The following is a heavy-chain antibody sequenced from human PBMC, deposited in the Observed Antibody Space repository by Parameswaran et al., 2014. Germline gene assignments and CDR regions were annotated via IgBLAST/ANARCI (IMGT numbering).Heavy chain of an antibody. CDR2: INHSGST. D-gene: IGHD6-13*01. Sequence: RWIRQPPGKGLEWIGEINHSGSTNYNLSLKSRVTISVDTSKNQFSLKLSSVTAADTAVYYCARGRSSSWYLFKNWFDPWGQGTLVTVSS. J-gene: IGHJ5*02. CDR3: ARGRSSSWYLFKNWFDP. V-gene: IGHV4-34*01.